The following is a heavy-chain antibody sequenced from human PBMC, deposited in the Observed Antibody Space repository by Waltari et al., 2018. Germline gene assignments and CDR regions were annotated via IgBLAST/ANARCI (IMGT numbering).Heavy chain of an antibody. CDR3: ARSRSGWNFESFDY. Sequence: QVQLQESGPGLVKPSETLSLTCTVSGGSVSSGSYYWSWIRQPPGKGLEWIGYIYYSGSTNYSPVLKSRVTIAVETSKNQFSLKLSAVTAAETAVYYCARSRSGWNFESFDYWGQGTLVTVSS. CDR2: IYYSGST. CDR1: GGSVSSGSYY. D-gene: IGHD6-19*01. V-gene: IGHV4-61*01. J-gene: IGHJ4*02.